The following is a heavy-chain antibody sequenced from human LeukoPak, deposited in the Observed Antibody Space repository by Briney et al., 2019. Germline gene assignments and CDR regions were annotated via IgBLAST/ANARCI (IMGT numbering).Heavy chain of an antibody. CDR3: ARDGAYYGSGSYYPNWSDP. CDR1: GGSISSYY. V-gene: IGHV4-59*01. Sequence: PSETLSLTGTVSGGSISSYYWSWIRQPPGKGLEWIGYIYYSGSTNYNPSLKSRVTISVDTSKNQFSLKLSSVTAADTAVYYCARDGAYYGSGSYYPNWSDPWGQGTLVTVSS. CDR2: IYYSGST. D-gene: IGHD3-10*01. J-gene: IGHJ5*02.